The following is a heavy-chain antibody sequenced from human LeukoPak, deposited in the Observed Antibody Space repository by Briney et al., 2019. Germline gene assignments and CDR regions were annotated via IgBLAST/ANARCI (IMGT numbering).Heavy chain of an antibody. CDR3: ARAPASGGYYYMDV. J-gene: IGHJ6*03. Sequence: SETLSLTCTVSGGSISSGGYYWSWIRQHPGKGLEWIGYIYYSGGTYYNPSLKSRVTISVDTSKNQFSLKLSSVTAADTAVYYCARAPASGGYYYMDVWGKGTTVTVSS. CDR2: IYYSGGT. D-gene: IGHD3-10*01. CDR1: GGSISSGGYY. V-gene: IGHV4-31*03.